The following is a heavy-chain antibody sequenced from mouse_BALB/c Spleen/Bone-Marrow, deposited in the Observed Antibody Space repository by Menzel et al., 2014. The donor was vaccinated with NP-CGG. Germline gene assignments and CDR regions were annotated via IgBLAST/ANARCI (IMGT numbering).Heavy chain of an antibody. J-gene: IGHJ2*01. CDR1: GFTFSDYY. CDR3: ARASYDYFDY. Sequence: EVMLVESGGGLVKPGGSLKLSCAASGFTFSDYYMYWVRQTPEKRLEWVATISDGGSYTYYPDSVKGRFTISRDNAKNNLYLQMSSLKSEDTAMYYCARASYDYFDYWGQGTTLTVSS. D-gene: IGHD2-3*01. CDR2: ISDGGSYT. V-gene: IGHV5-4*02.